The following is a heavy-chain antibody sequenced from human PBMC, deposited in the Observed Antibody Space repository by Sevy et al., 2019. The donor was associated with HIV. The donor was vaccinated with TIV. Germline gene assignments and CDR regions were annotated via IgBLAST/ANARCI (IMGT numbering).Heavy chain of an antibody. J-gene: IGHJ6*02. Sequence: SETLSLTCTVSGGSVSSGSYYWSWIRQPPGKGLEWIGYSYYSGSTNYNPSLKSRVTISVDTSKSQFSLKLSSVTAADTAVYYCASSRAYGYCSGGSCYFYYYGMDVWGQGTTVTVSS. CDR2: SYYSGST. CDR1: GGSVSSGSYY. D-gene: IGHD2-15*01. V-gene: IGHV4-61*01. CDR3: ASSRAYGYCSGGSCYFYYYGMDV.